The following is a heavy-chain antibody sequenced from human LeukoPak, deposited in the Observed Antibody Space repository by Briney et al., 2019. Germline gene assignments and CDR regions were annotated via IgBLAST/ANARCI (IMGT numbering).Heavy chain of an antibody. CDR2: IYPKSGGT. D-gene: IGHD3-9*01. V-gene: IGHV1-2*02. J-gene: IGHJ5*02. CDR3: ARVSTSGYRDWLDP. Sequence: GASVKASCKTSGYTFADYYIHWVRQAPGQGLEWMGWIYPKSGGTNSAQKFQGRVTMTRDTSISTAYMELSRLRFDDTAVYYCARVSTSGYRDWLDPWGQGTLVPVAS. CDR1: GYTFADYY.